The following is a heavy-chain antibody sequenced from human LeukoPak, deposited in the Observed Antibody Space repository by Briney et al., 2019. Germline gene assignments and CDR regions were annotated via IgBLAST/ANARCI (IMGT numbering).Heavy chain of an antibody. V-gene: IGHV1-69*04. CDR3: ARVQWELRVKDY. CDR2: IIPILGIT. Sequence: SVKVSCKASEGTFNSYGISWVRQAPGQGLEWMGRIIPILGITNYAQKFQGRVTITADKSTNTAYMELSSLRSEDTAVYYCARVQWELRVKDYWGQGTLVTVSS. D-gene: IGHD1-26*01. J-gene: IGHJ4*02. CDR1: EGTFNSYG.